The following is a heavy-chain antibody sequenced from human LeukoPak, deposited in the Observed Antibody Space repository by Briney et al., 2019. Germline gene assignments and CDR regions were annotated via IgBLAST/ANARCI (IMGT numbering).Heavy chain of an antibody. J-gene: IGHJ4*02. V-gene: IGHV3-11*01. D-gene: IGHD3-10*01. CDR1: GFTFSDYY. CDR2: ISSSGSTI. Sequence: PGGSLRLSCAASGFTFSDYYMSWIRQAPGKGLEWVSYISSSGSTIYYADSVKGRFTNSRDNAKNSLYLQMNSLRAEDTAVCYCARVLLWFGELSPDYWGQGTLVTVSS. CDR3: ARVLLWFGELSPDY.